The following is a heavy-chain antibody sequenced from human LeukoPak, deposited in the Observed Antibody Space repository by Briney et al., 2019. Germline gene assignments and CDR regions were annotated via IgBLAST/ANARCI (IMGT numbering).Heavy chain of an antibody. CDR2: INPNSGRA. Sequence: ASVKVSCKASGFTLNAYYMHWVRQAPGQRLEWIGWINPNSGRANYVQKFQGRVNMTRDTSVSAVHMELSGLQSDDTAVYFCARDVYRFLRWNFDSWGQETLITVSS. CDR1: GFTLNAYY. V-gene: IGHV1-2*02. J-gene: IGHJ5*01. CDR3: ARDVYRFLRWNFDS. D-gene: IGHD3-3*01.